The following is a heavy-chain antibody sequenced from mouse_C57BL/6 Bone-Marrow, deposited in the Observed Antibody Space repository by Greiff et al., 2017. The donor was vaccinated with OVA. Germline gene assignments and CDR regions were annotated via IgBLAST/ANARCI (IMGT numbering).Heavy chain of an antibody. CDR2: IYPGSGNT. D-gene: IGHD1-1*01. J-gene: IGHJ3*01. V-gene: IGHV1-76*01. CDR1: GYTFTDYY. Sequence: QVHVKQSGAELVRPGASVKLSCKASGYTFTDYYINWVKQRPGQGLEWIARIYPGSGNTYYNEKFKGKATLTAEKSSSSAYMQLSSLTSEDSAVYFCARSRYGSSPEFAYWGQGTLVTVSA. CDR3: ARSRYGSSPEFAY.